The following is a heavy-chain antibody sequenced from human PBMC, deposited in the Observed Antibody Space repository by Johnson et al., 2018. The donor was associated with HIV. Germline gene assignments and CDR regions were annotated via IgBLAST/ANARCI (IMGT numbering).Heavy chain of an antibody. Sequence: QMLLVESGGGVVQPGGSLRLSCAASGLTFSNYGSHWVRQAPGKGLEWVAFIRYDGSNKYYADSVKGRFTISRDNSKNTLCLQMNSLRVEETAVSSCGGEDPSVGATNGAFDVWGQGTMVTVSS. V-gene: IGHV3-30*02. D-gene: IGHD1-26*01. CDR2: IRYDGSNK. CDR3: GGEDPSVGATNGAFDV. CDR1: GLTFSNYG. J-gene: IGHJ3*01.